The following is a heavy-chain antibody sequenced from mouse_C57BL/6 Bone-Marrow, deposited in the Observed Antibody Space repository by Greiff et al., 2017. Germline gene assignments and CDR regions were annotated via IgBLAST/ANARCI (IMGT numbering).Heavy chain of an antibody. D-gene: IGHD1-1*01. CDR2: INPGSGGT. CDR3: ARGDYYGRAY. CDR1: GYAFTNYL. J-gene: IGHJ3*01. V-gene: IGHV1-54*01. Sequence: QVHVKQSGAELVRPGTSVKVSCKASGYAFTNYLIEWVKQRPGQGLEWIGVINPGSGGTNYNEKFKGKATLTADKSSSTAYMQLSSLTSEDSAVCFCARGDYYGRAYWGQGTLVTVSA.